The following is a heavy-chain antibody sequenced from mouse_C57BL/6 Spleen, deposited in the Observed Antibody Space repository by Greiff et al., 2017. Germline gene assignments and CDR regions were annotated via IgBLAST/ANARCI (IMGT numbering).Heavy chain of an antibody. Sequence: EVQLQQSGPELVKPGASVKIPCKASGYTFTDYNMDWVKQSHGKSLEWIGDINPNNGGTIYNQKFKGKATLTVDKSSSTAYMELRSLTSEDTAVYYCARQAYAYDGYAMDYWGQGTSVTVSS. CDR1: GYTFTDYN. V-gene: IGHV1-18*01. CDR2: INPNNGGT. D-gene: IGHD6-5*01. J-gene: IGHJ4*01. CDR3: ARQAYAYDGYAMDY.